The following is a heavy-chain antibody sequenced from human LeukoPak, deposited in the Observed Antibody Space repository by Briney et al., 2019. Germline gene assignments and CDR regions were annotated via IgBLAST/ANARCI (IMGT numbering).Heavy chain of an antibody. V-gene: IGHV3-21*01. Sequence: PGGSLRLSCAASGFTFSSYNMNWVRQAPGKGLEWVSSISSSSSYIYYTDSVKGRFTISRDNAKNSLYLQMNSLRAEDTAVYYCARDFDYYGSGGNWFDPWGQGTLVTVSS. CDR1: GFTFSSYN. CDR3: ARDFDYYGSGGNWFDP. D-gene: IGHD3-10*01. CDR2: ISSSSSYI. J-gene: IGHJ5*02.